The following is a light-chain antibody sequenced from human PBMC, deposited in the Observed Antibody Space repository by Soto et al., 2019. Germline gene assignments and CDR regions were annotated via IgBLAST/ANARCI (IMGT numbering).Light chain of an antibody. Sequence: EIVLTQSPGTLSLSPGERATLSCSASQSVSSSYLARYQQKPGQAPRLLIYGASSRATGIPDRFSGSGSGSDFTLTISRLEPEGFAVYYCQQYGSRWKLGKGTKVDIK. J-gene: IGKJ1*01. V-gene: IGKV3-20*01. CDR1: QSVSSSY. CDR3: QQYGSRWK. CDR2: GAS.